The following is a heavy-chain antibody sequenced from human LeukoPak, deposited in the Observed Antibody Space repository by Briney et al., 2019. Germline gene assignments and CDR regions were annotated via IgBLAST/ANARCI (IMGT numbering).Heavy chain of an antibody. V-gene: IGHV1-2*02. D-gene: IGHD7-27*01. CDR3: ARVDRTGDADEFDY. CDR2: INPNSGGT. CDR1: GYTFTGYY. J-gene: IGHJ4*02. Sequence: EASVKVSCKASGYTFTGYYMHWVRQAPGQGLEWMGWINPNSGGTNYAQKFQGRVTMTRDTSISTAYMELSRLRSDDTAVYYCARVDRTGDADEFDYWGQGTLVTVSS.